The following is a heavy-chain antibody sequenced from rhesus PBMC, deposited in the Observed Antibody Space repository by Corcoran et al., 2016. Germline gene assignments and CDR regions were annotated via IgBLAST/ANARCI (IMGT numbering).Heavy chain of an antibody. D-gene: IGHD4-35*01. Sequence: QVQLQESCPGLVKPSETLSLTCAVFGDSISSSNWVSWIRQPTGPVLEWVGNIGGSSASTFCNPSHTSRVTISQDTSKNQFSLRLNSVTAADTAVYYCARTTFYGNSYYFDVWGPGTPITISS. V-gene: IGHV4-65*02. J-gene: IGHJ2*01. CDR1: GDSISSSNW. CDR3: ARTTFYGNSYYFDV. CDR2: IGGSSAST.